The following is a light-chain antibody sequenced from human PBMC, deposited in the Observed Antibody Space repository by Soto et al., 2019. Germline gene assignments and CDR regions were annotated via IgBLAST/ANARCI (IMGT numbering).Light chain of an antibody. CDR2: EVN. Sequence: QSALTQPASVSGSPGQSITISCTGTSSDIGSYNRVSWYQQPPGTAPKLIIYEVNNRPSGVPDRFSGSKSGTSAPLAISGLQSGDEDDYYCAAWDDSLNGVIFGGGTKLTVL. V-gene: IGLV2-18*01. CDR1: SSDIGSYNR. CDR3: AAWDDSLNGVI. J-gene: IGLJ2*01.